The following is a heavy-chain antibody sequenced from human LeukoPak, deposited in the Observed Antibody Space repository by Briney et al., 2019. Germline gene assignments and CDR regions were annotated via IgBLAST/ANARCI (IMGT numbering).Heavy chain of an antibody. CDR2: IYSDGST. V-gene: IGHV3-66*02. D-gene: IGHD1-26*01. CDR3: AKDVGATGNNAFDI. CDR1: GFIVSSNY. Sequence: GGTLRLSCAASGFIVSSNYMSWVRQAPGKGLEWVSVIYSDGSTYYADSVKGRFTISRDNSKNTLYLQMNSLRAEDTAVYYCAKDVGATGNNAFDIWGQGTMVTVSS. J-gene: IGHJ3*02.